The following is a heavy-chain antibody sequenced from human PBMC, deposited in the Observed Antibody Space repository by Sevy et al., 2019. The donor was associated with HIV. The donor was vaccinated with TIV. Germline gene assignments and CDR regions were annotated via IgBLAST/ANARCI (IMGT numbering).Heavy chain of an antibody. J-gene: IGHJ4*02. CDR2: ISQTYDGSKK. V-gene: IGHV3-30-3*01. CDR1: GFTFGSYT. CDR3: ARDNSGYFFFDY. Sequence: GGSLRLSCAASGFTFGSYTLHWVRQAPGKGLEWVALISQTYDGSKKYYIDSVQGRFTISRDNSKNTLYLQMDSLRPGEPAVYYCARDNSGYFFFDYWGQGTLVTVSS. D-gene: IGHD3-22*01.